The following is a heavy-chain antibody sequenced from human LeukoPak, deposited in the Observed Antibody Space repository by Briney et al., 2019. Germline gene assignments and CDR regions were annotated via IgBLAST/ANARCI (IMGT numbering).Heavy chain of an antibody. J-gene: IGHJ4*02. CDR2: ILSNTDGGTT. CDR3: TTGSGYSTDWYDY. D-gene: IGHD6-19*01. Sequence: GGSLRLSCAVSGFTFSNAWMSWVRQTPGKGLEWVGHILSNTDGGTTDYAAPVKGRFTISRDDSKTTLYLQMNSLKIEDTAVYYCTTGSGYSTDWYDYWGQGTLVTVSS. V-gene: IGHV3-15*01. CDR1: GFTFSNAW.